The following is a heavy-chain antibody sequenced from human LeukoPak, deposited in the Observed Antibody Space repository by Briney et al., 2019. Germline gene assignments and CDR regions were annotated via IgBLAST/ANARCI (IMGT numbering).Heavy chain of an antibody. J-gene: IGHJ4*02. CDR3: VRERNSGGFDY. CDR2: IKQDGSEK. V-gene: IGHV3-7*01. CDR1: GFTFSSYW. Sequence: GGSLRLSCAASGFTFSSYWMSWVRQAPGEGLEWVANIKQDGSEKNYVDSVKGRFTISRDNAKNSLFLQMNSLRAEDTAVYYCVRERNSGGFDYWGQGTLVTVSS. D-gene: IGHD3-16*01.